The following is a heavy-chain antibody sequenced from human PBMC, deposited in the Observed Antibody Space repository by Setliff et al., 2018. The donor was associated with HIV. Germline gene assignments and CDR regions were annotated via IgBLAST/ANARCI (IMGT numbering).Heavy chain of an antibody. CDR2: IYTTGST. CDR1: GPSISSGDYY. Sequence: PSETLSLTCTVSGPSISSGDYYWSWIRQPAGKGLEWIAHIYTTGSTNYSPFFEGRVTLSIDRSKNQLSLKLNSVTAADTAVYYCARVRRDDFWTGPFVYWGQGTLVTVSS. CDR3: ARVRRDDFWTGPFVY. V-gene: IGHV4-61*09. D-gene: IGHD3-3*01. J-gene: IGHJ4*02.